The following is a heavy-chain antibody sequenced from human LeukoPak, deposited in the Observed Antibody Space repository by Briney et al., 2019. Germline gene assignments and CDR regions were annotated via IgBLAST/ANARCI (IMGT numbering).Heavy chain of an antibody. CDR2: INPSGGSG. D-gene: IGHD2/OR15-2a*01. J-gene: IGHJ3*02. Sequence: ASVKVSCKASGYTFTGYYMHWVRQAPGQGLEWMGIINPSGGSGTYAQKFQGRVTMTRDMSTSTVYMQLSSLRSEDTAVYYCARETTTSGAFDIWGQGTMVTVSS. V-gene: IGHV1-46*01. CDR1: GYTFTGYY. CDR3: ARETTTSGAFDI.